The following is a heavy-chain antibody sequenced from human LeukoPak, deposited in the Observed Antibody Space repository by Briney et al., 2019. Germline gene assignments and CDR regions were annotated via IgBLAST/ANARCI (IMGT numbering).Heavy chain of an antibody. J-gene: IGHJ4*02. V-gene: IGHV3-21*04. Sequence: PGGSLRLSCAASGFTFSSYSMNWVRQAPGKGLEWVSSISSSSSYIYYADSVKGRFTISRDNSKNTLYLQMNSLRAEDTAVYYCAKGLRLGELSLSFDYWGQGTLVTVSS. CDR2: ISSSSSYI. D-gene: IGHD3-16*02. CDR1: GFTFSSYS. CDR3: AKGLRLGELSLSFDY.